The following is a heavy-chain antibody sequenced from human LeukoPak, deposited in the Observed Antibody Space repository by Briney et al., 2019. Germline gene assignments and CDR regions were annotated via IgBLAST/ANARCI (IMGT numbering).Heavy chain of an antibody. Sequence: PGGSLRLSCAASGFSFSSYNMNWVRQAPGKGLEWVSSITSSSTYTFYADSVKGRFTISRDNARNSLYLQMNSLRAEDTAVYYCARDPYSGTYGDTYYYYMDVWGKGTTVTISS. CDR3: ARDPYSGTYGDTYYYYMDV. V-gene: IGHV3-21*01. CDR1: GFSFSSYN. J-gene: IGHJ6*03. D-gene: IGHD1-26*01. CDR2: ITSSSTYT.